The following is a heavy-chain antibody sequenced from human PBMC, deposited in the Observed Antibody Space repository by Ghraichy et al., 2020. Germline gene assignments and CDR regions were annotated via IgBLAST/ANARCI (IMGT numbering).Heavy chain of an antibody. CDR2: IYYSGST. V-gene: IGHV4-59*01. Sequence: TLSLTCTVSGGSISSYYWSWIRQPPGKGLEWIGYIYYSGSTNYNPSLKSRVTISVDTSKNQFSLKLSSVTAADTAVYYCASSTRVNPTDYYYYYYMDVWGKGTTVTVSS. D-gene: IGHD2-2*01. CDR3: ASSTRVNPTDYYYYYYMDV. J-gene: IGHJ6*03. CDR1: GGSISSYY.